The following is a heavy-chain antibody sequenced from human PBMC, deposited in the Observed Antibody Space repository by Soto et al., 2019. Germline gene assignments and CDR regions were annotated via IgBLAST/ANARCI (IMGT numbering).Heavy chain of an antibody. Sequence: GASVKVSCKASGYTFTSYGSSWVRQAPGQGLEWMGWINAYNGNTNYAQKLQGRVTMTTDTSTSAAYMELRSLRSDDTAVYYCARDVGYGLIDYWGQGTLVTVSS. CDR1: GYTFTSYG. V-gene: IGHV1-18*01. J-gene: IGHJ4*02. CDR2: INAYNGNT. CDR3: ARDVGYGLIDY. D-gene: IGHD5-18*01.